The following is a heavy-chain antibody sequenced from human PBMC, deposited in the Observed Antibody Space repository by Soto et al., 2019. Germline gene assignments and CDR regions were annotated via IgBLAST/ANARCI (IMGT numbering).Heavy chain of an antibody. CDR1: GFSFTTAGVA. Sequence: SGPTLVNPTQTLTLTCTFSGFSFTTAGVAVGWIRQTPGGALEWLTLIYYNDDRRFSPSLKTRLTITGDTSKNQVVLSLTNVDPGDTATYSCAHSDGGYEIIYFDFWGQEIPVTVSS. D-gene: IGHD5-12*01. V-gene: IGHV2-5*01. J-gene: IGHJ4*02. CDR2: IYYNDDR. CDR3: AHSDGGYEIIYFDF.